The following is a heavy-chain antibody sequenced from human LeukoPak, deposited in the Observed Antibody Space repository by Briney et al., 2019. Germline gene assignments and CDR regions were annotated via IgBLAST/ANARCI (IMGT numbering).Heavy chain of an antibody. CDR3: ARDFGGNSGWFDP. Sequence: ASVKVSCKASGYTFTNYDINWVRQAPGQGPEWVGWMNPPSGNTGYAQKFQGRVTITRDTSISTAYMELSSLRSEDTAVYYCARDFGGNSGWFDPWGQGTLVAVSS. J-gene: IGHJ5*02. V-gene: IGHV1-8*01. CDR2: MNPPSGNT. D-gene: IGHD4-23*01. CDR1: GYTFTNYD.